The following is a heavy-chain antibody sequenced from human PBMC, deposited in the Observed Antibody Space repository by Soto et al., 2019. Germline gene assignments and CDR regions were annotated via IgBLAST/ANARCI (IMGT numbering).Heavy chain of an antibody. CDR2: IYYSGST. J-gene: IGHJ4*02. Sequence: LVLLSLTWTVSGGSSTSDTYCRGWIRQPPGKGLEWIGSIYYSGSTYYNPSLKSRVTISVDTSKNQFSLKLSSVTAADAAVYYCARHFNPYDFVDYWGQGTLVTVSS. V-gene: IGHV4-39*01. CDR1: GGSSTSDTYC. CDR3: ARHFNPYDFVDY. D-gene: IGHD3-3*01.